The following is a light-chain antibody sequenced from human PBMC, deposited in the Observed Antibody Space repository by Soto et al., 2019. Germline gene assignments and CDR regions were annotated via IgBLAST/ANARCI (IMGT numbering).Light chain of an antibody. V-gene: IGLV4-69*01. Sequence: QPVLTQSPSASASLGASVKLTCTLSSGHSSYAIAWHQQQPEKGPRYLMKLNSDGSHSKGDGIPDRFSGSSSGAERYLTISRLQSEDEADNSCQTWGTGNPGFGGGTKLTVL. CDR1: SGHSSYA. CDR3: QTWGTGNPG. CDR2: LNSDGSH. J-gene: IGLJ2*01.